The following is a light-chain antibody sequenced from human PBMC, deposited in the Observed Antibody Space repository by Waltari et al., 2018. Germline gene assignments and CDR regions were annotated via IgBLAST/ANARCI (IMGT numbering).Light chain of an antibody. V-gene: IGLV1-51*01. CDR1: SSNIGGYY. CDR2: DNN. CDR3: GTWDSSLSGGL. J-gene: IGLJ2*01. Sequence: QSVLTQPPSVSGDPGQRVTISCTGSSSNIGGYYVYWYQQFPGTAPKLLIYDNNKGPSGVSDRFSGSKSGTSASLTITGLQPGDEADYYCGTWDSSLSGGLFGGGTRLTVL.